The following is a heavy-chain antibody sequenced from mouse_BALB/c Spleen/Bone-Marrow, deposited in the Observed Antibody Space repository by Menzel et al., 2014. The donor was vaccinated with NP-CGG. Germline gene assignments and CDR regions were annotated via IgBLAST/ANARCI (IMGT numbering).Heavy chain of an antibody. CDR1: GFFLTSYG. CDR2: IWSDGST. V-gene: IGHV2-2*02. Sequence: VQLQQSGPGLVQPSQSLSITCTVSGFFLTSYGVHWVRQSPGKGLEWLGVIWSDGSTDYNAAFISRLNISKDNSKSQIFFKMNSPQPNDTAIYFCARRDGYLFAYWGQGTLVTVSA. CDR3: ARRDGYLFAY. J-gene: IGHJ3*01. D-gene: IGHD2-3*01.